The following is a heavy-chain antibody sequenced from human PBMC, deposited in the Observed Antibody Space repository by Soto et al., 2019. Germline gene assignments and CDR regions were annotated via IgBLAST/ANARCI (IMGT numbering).Heavy chain of an antibody. CDR3: ARNTLMITFGGVIVTSLFDY. J-gene: IGHJ4*02. V-gene: IGHV4-30-4*01. D-gene: IGHD3-16*02. CDR2: IYYSGST. CDR1: GGSISSGDYY. Sequence: QVQLQESGPGLVKPSQTLSLTCTVSGGSISSGDYYWSWIRQPPGKGLEWIGYIYYSGSTYYNPSLKSRVTISVDTSKNQFSLKLSSVTAADTAVYYCARNTLMITFGGVIVTSLFDYWGQGTLVTVSS.